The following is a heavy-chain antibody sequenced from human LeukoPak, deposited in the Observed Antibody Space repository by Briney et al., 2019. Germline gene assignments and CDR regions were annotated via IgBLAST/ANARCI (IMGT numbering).Heavy chain of an antibody. CDR1: GYTFTSYG. CDR2: ISAYNGNT. J-gene: IGHJ4*02. V-gene: IGHV1-18*01. Sequence: ASVKVSCKASGYTFTSYGISWVRQAPGQGLEWMGWISAYNGNTNYAQKLQGRVTMTTDTSPSTAYMELRSLRSDDTAVYYCARVGLWFGELFMDYWGQGTLVTVSS. CDR3: ARVGLWFGELFMDY. D-gene: IGHD3-10*01.